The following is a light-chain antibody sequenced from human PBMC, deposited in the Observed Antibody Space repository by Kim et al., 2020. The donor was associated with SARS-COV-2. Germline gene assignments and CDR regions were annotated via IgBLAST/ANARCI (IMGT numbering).Light chain of an antibody. CDR2: KTS. Sequence: STFGGDRLTITCRASQTISNWLAWFQQKPGKAPKLLIYKTSNLETGVPSRFSGSGSGTEFTLTISSLQPDDSASYFCQQYNSWPYTFGQGTKLEI. V-gene: IGKV1-5*03. J-gene: IGKJ2*01. CDR3: QQYNSWPYT. CDR1: QTISNW.